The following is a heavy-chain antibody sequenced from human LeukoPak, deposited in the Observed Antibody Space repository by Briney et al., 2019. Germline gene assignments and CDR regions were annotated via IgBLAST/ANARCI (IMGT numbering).Heavy chain of an antibody. CDR3: ARDVGFGGYSRGIFDY. CDR1: GFSLSSYE. V-gene: IGHV3-48*03. D-gene: IGHD3-10*01. J-gene: IGHJ4*02. CDR2: ISSSGSTI. Sequence: GGSLRLSCAASGFSLSSYEMNWVRQAPGKGLEWVSYISSSGSTIYYADSVKGRFTMSRDNAKNSLYLQMNSLRAEDTAVYYCARDVGFGGYSRGIFDYWGQGTLVTVSS.